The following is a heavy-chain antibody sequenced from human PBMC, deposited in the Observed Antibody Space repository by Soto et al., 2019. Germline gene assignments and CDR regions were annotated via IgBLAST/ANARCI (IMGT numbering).Heavy chain of an antibody. CDR2: ISAYNGNT. Sequence: GASVKVSCKASGYTFTSYGISWVRQAPGQGLEWMGWISAYNGNTNYAQKLQGRVTMTTDTSTSTAYMELRSLRSDDTAVYYCARRYYDYIWGSYRPDAFDIWGQGTMVT. CDR1: GYTFTSYG. CDR3: ARRYYDYIWGSYRPDAFDI. D-gene: IGHD3-16*02. J-gene: IGHJ3*02. V-gene: IGHV1-18*01.